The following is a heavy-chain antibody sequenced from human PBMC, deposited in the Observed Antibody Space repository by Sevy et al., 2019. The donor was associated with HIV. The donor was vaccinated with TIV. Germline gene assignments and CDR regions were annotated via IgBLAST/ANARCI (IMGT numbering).Heavy chain of an antibody. Sequence: SETLSLTCAVSGDSISSGGYSWSWIRPPPGKGLEWIGNIYHSGSTYYNPSLKGRVTISVDRSKNQFSLKLSSVTAADTAVYYCARGGGGGVFDYWGQGTLVTVSS. V-gene: IGHV4-30-2*01. CDR3: ARGGGGGVFDY. CDR1: GDSISSGGYS. J-gene: IGHJ4*02. CDR2: IYHSGST. D-gene: IGHD3-16*01.